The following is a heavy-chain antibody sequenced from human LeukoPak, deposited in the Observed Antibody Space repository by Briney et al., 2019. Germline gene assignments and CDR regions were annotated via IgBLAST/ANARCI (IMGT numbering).Heavy chain of an antibody. CDR3: ARGPRTSITPPGYTNWFDP. CDR1: GFTFSSYA. D-gene: IGHD1-20*01. V-gene: IGHV3-30-3*01. J-gene: IGHJ5*02. CDR2: ISYDGSNK. Sequence: GGSLRLSCAASGFTFSSYAMHWVRQAPGKGLEWVAVISYDGSNKYYADSVKGRFTISRDNPKNTLYLQMNSLRAEDTAVYYCARGPRTSITPPGYTNWFDPWGQGTLVTVSS.